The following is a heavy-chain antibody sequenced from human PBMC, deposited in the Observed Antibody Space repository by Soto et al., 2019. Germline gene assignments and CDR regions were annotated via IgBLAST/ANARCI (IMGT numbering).Heavy chain of an antibody. D-gene: IGHD3-9*01. Sequence: QITLKESGPTLVKPTQTLTLTCTFSGFSLSTSGVGVGWIRQPPGKALEWLALIYWNDDKRYSPSLKSRLTITKDTSKIQVVLTMTNMDPVDTATYYCAHRLVYDILTGYYYNWFDPWGQGTLVTVSS. V-gene: IGHV2-5*01. CDR1: GFSLSTSGVG. CDR2: IYWNDDK. J-gene: IGHJ5*02. CDR3: AHRLVYDILTGYYYNWFDP.